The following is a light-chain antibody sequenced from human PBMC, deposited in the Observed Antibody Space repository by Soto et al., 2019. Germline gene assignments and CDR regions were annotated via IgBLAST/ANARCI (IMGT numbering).Light chain of an antibody. Sequence: EIVLTQSPVTLSLSPGDTATLSCRVSESVVRYFAWYQQKPGQAPRLLMYDTSKRATGSQARLSGSGYGSDFTPAISSLEPVYGAVYYYQDRSYWPLTFGGGTKVEIK. CDR2: DTS. CDR3: QDRSYWPLT. J-gene: IGKJ4*01. V-gene: IGKV3-11*02. CDR1: ESVVRY.